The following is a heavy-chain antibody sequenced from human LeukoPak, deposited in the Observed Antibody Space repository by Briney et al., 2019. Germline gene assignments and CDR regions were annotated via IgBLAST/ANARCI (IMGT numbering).Heavy chain of an antibody. CDR1: GFTFSSYS. V-gene: IGHV3-21*01. J-gene: IGHJ4*02. CDR2: ISSSSSYI. D-gene: IGHD3-22*01. Sequence: PGGSLRLSCAASGFTFSSYSMNWVRQAPGKGLEWVSSISSSSSYIYYADSVKGRFTISRDNAKNSLYLQMNSLRAEDTAVYYCARVTAYYCDSSGYFDQWGQGTLVTVSS. CDR3: ARVTAYYCDSSGYFDQ.